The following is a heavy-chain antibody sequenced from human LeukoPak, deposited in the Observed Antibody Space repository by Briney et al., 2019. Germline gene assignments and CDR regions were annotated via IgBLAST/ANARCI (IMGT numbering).Heavy chain of an antibody. CDR2: IHYSGST. CDR3: ASGGATYYDFWSGYPRVFDFDY. Sequence: SETLSLTCTVSGGSISSSSYYWGWIRQPPGKGLERIGSIHYSGSTYYNPSLKSRVTISVDTSKNQFSLKLSSVTAADTAVYYCASGGATYYDFWSGYPRVFDFDYWGQGTLVTVSS. CDR1: GGSISSSSYY. V-gene: IGHV4-39*01. D-gene: IGHD3-3*01. J-gene: IGHJ4*02.